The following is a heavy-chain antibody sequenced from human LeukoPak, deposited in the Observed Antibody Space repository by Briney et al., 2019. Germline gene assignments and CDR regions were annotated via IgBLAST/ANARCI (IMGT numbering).Heavy chain of an antibody. CDR3: ASAGPHYYDSAGAFDI. J-gene: IGHJ3*02. Sequence: SETLSLTCTVSGGSISSYYWSWIRQPPGKGLEWIGYIYYSGSTNYNPSLKSRVTISVDTSKNQFSLKLSSVTAADTAVYYCASAGPHYYDSAGAFDIWGQGTMVTVSS. V-gene: IGHV4-59*01. CDR1: GGSISSYY. CDR2: IYYSGST. D-gene: IGHD3-22*01.